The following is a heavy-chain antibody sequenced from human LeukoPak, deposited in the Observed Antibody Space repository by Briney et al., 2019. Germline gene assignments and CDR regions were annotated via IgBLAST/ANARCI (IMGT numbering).Heavy chain of an antibody. D-gene: IGHD6-19*01. CDR3: AKDRGLAVAGLNWFDP. Sequence: GGSLRLSCAASGFTFSSYAMSWVRQAPGKGLEGVSAISGSGGSTYYADSVKGRFTSSRDNSKNTLYLQMNSLRDEDTAVYYCAKDRGLAVAGLNWFDPWGQGTLVTVSS. CDR2: ISGSGGST. J-gene: IGHJ5*02. V-gene: IGHV3-23*01. CDR1: GFTFSSYA.